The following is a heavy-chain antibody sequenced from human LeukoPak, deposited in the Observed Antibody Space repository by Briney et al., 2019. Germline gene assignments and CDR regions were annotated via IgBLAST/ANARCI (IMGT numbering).Heavy chain of an antibody. J-gene: IGHJ4*02. Sequence: GASVKVSCKASGGTFSSNAISWVRQAPGQGLEWMGGIIPIFGTANYAQKFQGRVTITTDESTSTAYMELSSLRSEDTAVYYCARGWTAYSSSSSLDYWGQGTLVTVSS. D-gene: IGHD6-6*01. V-gene: IGHV1-69*05. CDR3: ARGWTAYSSSSSLDY. CDR1: GGTFSSNA. CDR2: IIPIFGTA.